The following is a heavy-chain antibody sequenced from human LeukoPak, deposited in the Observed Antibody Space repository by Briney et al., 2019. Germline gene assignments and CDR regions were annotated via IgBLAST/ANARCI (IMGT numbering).Heavy chain of an antibody. Sequence: SETLSLTCTVSGGSISSYYWSWIRQPAGKGLEWIGRIYTSGSTNYNPSLKSRVTMSVDTSKNQFSLKLSSVTAADTAVYYCATRGYSYGYVAYWGQGTLVTVSS. CDR3: ATRGYSYGYVAY. V-gene: IGHV4-4*07. D-gene: IGHD5-18*01. J-gene: IGHJ4*02. CDR2: IYTSGST. CDR1: GGSISSYY.